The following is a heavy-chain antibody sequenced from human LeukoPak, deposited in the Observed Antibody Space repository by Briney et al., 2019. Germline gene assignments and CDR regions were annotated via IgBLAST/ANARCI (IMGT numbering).Heavy chain of an antibody. CDR3: ARDLLRSVPYGMDV. D-gene: IGHD4-17*01. CDR1: GFTFSSYA. Sequence: GGSLRLSCAASGFTFSSYAMSWVRQAPGKGLEWVSYISSSSSTVYYADSVKGRFTISRDNAKNSLYLQMNSLRAEDTAVYYCARDLLRSVPYGMDVWGQGTTVTVSS. J-gene: IGHJ6*02. V-gene: IGHV3-48*04. CDR2: ISSSSSTV.